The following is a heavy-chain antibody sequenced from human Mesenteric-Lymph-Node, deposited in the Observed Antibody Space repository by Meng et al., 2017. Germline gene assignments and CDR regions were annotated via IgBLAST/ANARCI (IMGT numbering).Heavy chain of an antibody. J-gene: IGHJ4*02. V-gene: IGHV3-43D*03. D-gene: IGHD1-26*01. CDR2: VSWDGGTA. CDR1: GFTFDDYA. CDR3: AKNPKHSGSYYFDY. Sequence: EGRLLGSGGGLGKPGGSLRLSCAAPGFTFDDYAMHWVRQAPGKGLEWVAVVSWDGGTAYYADSVKGRFTISRDNSKNTLCLQMNSLRAEDTAVYYCAKNPKHSGSYYFDYWGQGALVTVSS.